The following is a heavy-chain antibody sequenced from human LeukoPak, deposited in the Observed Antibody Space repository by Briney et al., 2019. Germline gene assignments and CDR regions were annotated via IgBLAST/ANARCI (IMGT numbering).Heavy chain of an antibody. V-gene: IGHV3-48*01. CDR1: GFTFSSYS. CDR2: IRSSSSTI. D-gene: IGHD4-17*01. J-gene: IGHJ5*02. Sequence: GGSLRLSCAASGFTFSSYSMNWVRQAPGKGLEWVSYIRSSSSTIYDADFVKGRFTISRDNSKNTLYLQMNSLRAEDTAVYYCARAFPGYGDPNWFDPWGQGTLVTVSS. CDR3: ARAFPGYGDPNWFDP.